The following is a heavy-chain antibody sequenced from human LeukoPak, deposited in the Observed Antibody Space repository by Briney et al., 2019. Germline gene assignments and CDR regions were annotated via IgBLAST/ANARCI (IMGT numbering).Heavy chain of an antibody. J-gene: IGHJ3*02. CDR1: GFTFSSYS. V-gene: IGHV3-21*01. CDR2: ISSSSSYI. CDR3: ARARAGAFDI. Sequence: GGSLRLSCAASGFTFSSYSMNWVRQAPGKGLEWVSSISSSSSYIYYADSVKGRFTTSRDNAKNSLYLQMNSLRAEDTAVYYCARARAGAFDIWGQGTMVTVSS.